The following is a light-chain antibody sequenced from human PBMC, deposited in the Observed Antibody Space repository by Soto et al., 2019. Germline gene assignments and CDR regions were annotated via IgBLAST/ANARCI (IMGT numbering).Light chain of an antibody. J-gene: IGKJ5*01. Sequence: EIVLTQSPATLSSSPGERATLSCRAGQSVSTYLAWYQQRPGQAPRLLIYDASYRATDIPPRFSGSGSGTDFTLTISSLEPEDFAVYYCQQRRSWPPTITFGQGTRLEIK. CDR2: DAS. V-gene: IGKV3-11*01. CDR3: QQRRSWPPTIT. CDR1: QSVSTY.